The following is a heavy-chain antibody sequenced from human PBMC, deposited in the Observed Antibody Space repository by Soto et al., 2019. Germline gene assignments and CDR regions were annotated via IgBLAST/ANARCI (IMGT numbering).Heavy chain of an antibody. V-gene: IGHV3-73*01. J-gene: IGHJ6*02. Sequence: GGSLRLSCAASGFTFSGSAMHWVRQASGKGLEWVGRIRSKANSYATAYAASVKGRFTISRDDSKNTAYLQMNSLKTEDTAVYYCTRRSDYTSYYYYGMDGWGQGTTVTVAS. D-gene: IGHD4-4*01. CDR1: GFTFSGSA. CDR3: TRRSDYTSYYYYGMDG. CDR2: IRSKANSYAT.